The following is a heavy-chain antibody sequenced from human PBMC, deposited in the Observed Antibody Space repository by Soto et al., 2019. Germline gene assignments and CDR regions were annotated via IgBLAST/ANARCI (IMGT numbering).Heavy chain of an antibody. CDR1: GFTFSSYA. CDR2: ISYDGSNK. V-gene: IGHV3-30-3*01. Sequence: PGGSLRLSCAASGFTFSSYAMHWVRQAPGKGLEWVAIISYDGSNKYYADSVKGRFTISRDNSKNTLYLQMNSLRAEDTAVYYCAREGRSGYYEGVKHYYYYGMDVWGQGTTVTVSS. D-gene: IGHD3-3*01. CDR3: AREGRSGYYEGVKHYYYYGMDV. J-gene: IGHJ6*02.